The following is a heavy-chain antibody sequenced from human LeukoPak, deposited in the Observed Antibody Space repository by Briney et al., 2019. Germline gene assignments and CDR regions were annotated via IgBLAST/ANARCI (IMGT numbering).Heavy chain of an antibody. CDR3: AKDYGGGRGPDAFDI. V-gene: IGHV3-30-3*01. CDR2: ISYDGSNK. Sequence: GRSLRLSCAASGFTFSSYAMHWVRQAPGKGLEWVAVISYDGSNKYYADSVKGRFTISRDNSKNTLYLQMNSLRAEDTAVYYCAKDYGGGRGPDAFDIWGQGTMVTVSS. D-gene: IGHD4-23*01. CDR1: GFTFSSYA. J-gene: IGHJ3*02.